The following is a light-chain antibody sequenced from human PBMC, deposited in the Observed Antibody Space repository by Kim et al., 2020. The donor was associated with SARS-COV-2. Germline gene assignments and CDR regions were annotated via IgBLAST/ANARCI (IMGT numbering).Light chain of an antibody. Sequence: EIVLTQSPGTLSLSPGERATLSCRASQSVSTSLLACYQQKPGQPPRLTLSGASSRATGLPGRFSGSGSATDFTLTISGLEPEVLALYYWQQFGSSYTFGQGTKVDIK. J-gene: IGKJ2*01. CDR2: GAS. CDR1: QSVSTSL. V-gene: IGKV3-20*01. CDR3: QQFGSSYT.